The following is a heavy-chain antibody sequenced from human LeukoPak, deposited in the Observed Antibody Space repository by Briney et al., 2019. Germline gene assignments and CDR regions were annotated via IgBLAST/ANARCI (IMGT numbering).Heavy chain of an antibody. CDR1: GGSISSYY. Sequence: SETLSLTCTVSGGSISSYYWSWIRQPPGKGLEWIGSIYHSGSTYYNPSLKSRVTISVDTSKNQFSLKLSSVTAADTAVYYCARDLMVRGPFDYWGQGTLVTVSS. CDR3: ARDLMVRGPFDY. D-gene: IGHD3-10*01. J-gene: IGHJ4*02. V-gene: IGHV4-38-2*02. CDR2: IYHSGST.